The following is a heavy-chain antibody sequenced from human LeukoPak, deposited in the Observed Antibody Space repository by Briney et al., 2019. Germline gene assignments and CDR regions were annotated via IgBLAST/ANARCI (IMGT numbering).Heavy chain of an antibody. CDR1: GGSFSGYY. J-gene: IGHJ5*02. V-gene: IGHV4-34*01. CDR3: ARMKPVSFGESYNWFDP. D-gene: IGHD3-10*01. CDR2: INHSGST. Sequence: SETLSLTCAVYGGSFSGYYWSWIRQPPGKGLEWIGEINHSGSTNYNPSLKSRVTISVDTSKNQFSLKLSYVTAADTAVYYCARMKPVSFGESYNWFDPWGQGTLCTVSS.